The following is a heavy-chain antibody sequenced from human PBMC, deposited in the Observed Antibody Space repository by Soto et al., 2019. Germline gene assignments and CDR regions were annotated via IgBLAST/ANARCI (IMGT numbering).Heavy chain of an antibody. CDR1: GGTFSSYT. CDR2: IIPILGIA. CDR3: ARDSEEKGKVDV. D-gene: IGHD3-10*01. J-gene: IGHJ6*02. V-gene: IGHV1-69*08. Sequence: QVQLVQSGAEVKKPGSSVKVSCKASGGTFSSYTISWVRQAPGQGLEWMGRIIPILGIANYAQKFQGRVTITADKSTSTAYMELSSLRSEDTAVYYCARDSEEKGKVDVWGQGTTVTVSS.